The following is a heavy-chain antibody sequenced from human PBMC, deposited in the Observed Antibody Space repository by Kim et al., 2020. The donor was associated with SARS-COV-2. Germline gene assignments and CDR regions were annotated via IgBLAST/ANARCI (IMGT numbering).Heavy chain of an antibody. J-gene: IGHJ6*02. CDR2: ISGSGGST. D-gene: IGHD2-15*01. V-gene: IGHV3-23*01. CDR3: AKDHSGWYGGPGVYYGMDV. CDR1: GFTFSSYA. Sequence: GGSLRLSCAASGFTFSSYAMSWVRQAPGKGLEWVSAISGSGGSTYYADSVKGRFTISRDNSKNTLYLQMNSLRAEDTAVYYCAKDHSGWYGGPGVYYGMDVWGQGCTVTVSS.